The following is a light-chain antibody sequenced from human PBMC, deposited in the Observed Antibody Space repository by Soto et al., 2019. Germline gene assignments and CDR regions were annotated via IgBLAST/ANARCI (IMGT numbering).Light chain of an antibody. J-gene: IGKJ5*01. Sequence: EIVMKQSLATVSVSPGERATLSCRASQSVSSNLAWYQQKPGQAPRLLIYGASTRATGIPARFSGSGSGTDFTLTISSLEPEDFAVYYCQQRSNWPPTFGQGTRLEI. CDR2: GAS. V-gene: IGKV3-11*01. CDR1: QSVSSN. CDR3: QQRSNWPPT.